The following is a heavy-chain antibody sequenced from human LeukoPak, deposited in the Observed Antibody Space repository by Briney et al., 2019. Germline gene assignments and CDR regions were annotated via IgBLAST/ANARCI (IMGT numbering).Heavy chain of an antibody. Sequence: GGSLRLSCAAPGFTFSNFWMTWVRQAPGKGLEWVANIKQDGSEKYYVDSVKGRFTISRDNAKNSLYLQMISLRPDDTAVYYCARVQSGCGSTSCYDAYSFDSWGRGTLVTVSS. CDR1: GFTFSNFW. V-gene: IGHV3-7*03. D-gene: IGHD2-2*01. J-gene: IGHJ4*02. CDR2: IKQDGSEK. CDR3: ARVQSGCGSTSCYDAYSFDS.